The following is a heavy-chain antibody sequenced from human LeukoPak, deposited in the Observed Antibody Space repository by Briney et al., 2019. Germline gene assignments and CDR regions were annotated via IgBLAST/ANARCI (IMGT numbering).Heavy chain of an antibody. CDR2: IKEDGSEK. Sequence: PGGSLRLSCAASGFTFSNYYTAWVRQAPGKGLEWLGNIKEDGSEKYDVDSVKGRFTISRDNAKNSLYLQMNSLRVEDTAIYYCARGTRVGTPYNWFDPWGQGTLVTVSS. CDR1: GFTFSNYY. J-gene: IGHJ5*02. CDR3: ARGTRVGTPYNWFDP. D-gene: IGHD1/OR15-1a*01. V-gene: IGHV3-7*01.